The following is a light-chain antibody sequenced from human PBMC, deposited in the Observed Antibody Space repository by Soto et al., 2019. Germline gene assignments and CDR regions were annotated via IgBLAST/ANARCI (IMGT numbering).Light chain of an antibody. J-gene: IGKJ1*01. V-gene: IGKV3-15*01. CDR1: QIVSSN. CDR2: GAS. Sequence: EIVMTQSPATLSVSPGERATLSCRASQIVSSNLAWYQQKPGQAPRLIIYGASTRATGIPARFSGSGSGTEFTLTISSLQSEDFAVYFCQQYNNWPPGTFGQGTKVEIK. CDR3: QQYNNWPPGT.